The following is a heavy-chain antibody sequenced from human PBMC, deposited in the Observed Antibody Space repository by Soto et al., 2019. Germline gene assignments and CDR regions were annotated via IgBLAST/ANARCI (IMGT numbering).Heavy chain of an antibody. Sequence: PVGSLRLSCASSVFTFSSDGMSCVRHSPGKWLEWVSSISASGGSTYYADSVKGRFTISRDNSKNTVFLQMRSLRAEDTAVYYCAKRYYYDGSGHYGMEVWGQGTTVTVSS. V-gene: IGHV3-23*01. CDR2: ISASGGST. CDR3: AKRYYYDGSGHYGMEV. CDR1: VFTFSSDG. J-gene: IGHJ6*02. D-gene: IGHD3-22*01.